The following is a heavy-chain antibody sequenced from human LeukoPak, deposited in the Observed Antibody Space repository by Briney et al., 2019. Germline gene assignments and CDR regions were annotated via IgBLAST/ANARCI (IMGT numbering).Heavy chain of an antibody. J-gene: IGHJ4*02. V-gene: IGHV3-23*01. CDR3: ARDKGRGSFDY. CDR1: GFTFSSYA. CDR2: ISGSGDST. D-gene: IGHD3-16*01. Sequence: GGSLRLSCAASGFTFSSYAMSWVRQAPGKGLEWVSGISGSGDSTYYADSVKGRFTISRDNSKNTLYLQMNSLRAEDTAVYYCARDKGRGSFDYWGQGTLVTVSS.